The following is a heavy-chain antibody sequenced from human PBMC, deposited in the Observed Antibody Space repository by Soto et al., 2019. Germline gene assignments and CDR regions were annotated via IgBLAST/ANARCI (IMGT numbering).Heavy chain of an antibody. V-gene: IGHV1-69*01. CDR2: IIPMFGTA. Sequence: QVQLVQSGAEVRKPGSPVKVSCKASGGTFSRHAISWVRQAPGQGLEWTGGIIPMFGTANHAQKFQGRVTIIADESTSTAYMELSSLRSEDTAIYYCARGWGYDSSDYYYAYWGQGTVVIVSS. CDR1: GGTFSRHA. J-gene: IGHJ4*02. D-gene: IGHD3-22*01. CDR3: ARGWGYDSSDYYYAY.